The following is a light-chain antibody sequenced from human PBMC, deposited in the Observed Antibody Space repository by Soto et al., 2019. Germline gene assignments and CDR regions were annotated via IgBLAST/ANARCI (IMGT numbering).Light chain of an antibody. CDR2: GAA. J-gene: IGKJ1*01. V-gene: IGKV3-15*01. CDR3: QQYNNWPRT. CDR1: QTISTN. Sequence: EIVMTQSPATLSVSPGARATLSCRASQTISTNLAWYQHKPGQPPSLLIYGAATRATGVPARFSGSWSGTLFTLTIASLQSEDFAVYYCQQYNNWPRTFGQGTKVDIK.